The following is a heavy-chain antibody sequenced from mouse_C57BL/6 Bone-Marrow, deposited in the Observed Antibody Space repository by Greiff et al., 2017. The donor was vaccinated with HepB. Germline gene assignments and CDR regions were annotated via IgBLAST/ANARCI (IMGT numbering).Heavy chain of an antibody. CDR1: GYTFTSYG. CDR2: IYPRSGNT. J-gene: IGHJ2*01. V-gene: IGHV1-81*01. Sequence: VQLQESGAELARPGASVKLSCKASGYTFTSYGISWVKQRTGQGLEWIGEIYPRSGNTYYNEKFKGKATLTADKSSSTAYMELRSLTSEDSAVYFCAGERGRLRPFDYWGQGTTLTVSS. D-gene: IGHD3-2*02. CDR3: AGERGRLRPFDY.